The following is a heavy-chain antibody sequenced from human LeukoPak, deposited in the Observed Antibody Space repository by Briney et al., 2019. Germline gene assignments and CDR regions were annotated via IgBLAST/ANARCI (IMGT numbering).Heavy chain of an antibody. CDR2: ISYDGSNK. Sequence: GGSLRLSCAASGFTFSSYGMHWVRQAPGKGLEWVAVISYDGSNKYYADSVKGRFTISRDNSKNTLYLQMNSLRAEDTAVYYCAKDRLLWFGEVFDYWGQGTLVTVSS. CDR1: GFTFSSYG. V-gene: IGHV3-30*18. D-gene: IGHD3-10*01. J-gene: IGHJ4*02. CDR3: AKDRLLWFGEVFDY.